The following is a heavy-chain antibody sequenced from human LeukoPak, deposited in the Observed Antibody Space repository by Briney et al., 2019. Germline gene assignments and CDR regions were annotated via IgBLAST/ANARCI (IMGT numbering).Heavy chain of an antibody. D-gene: IGHD3-22*01. Sequence: AGGSLRLSCAASGFTFSSSAMSWVRQAPGKGLEWVSYISSSSSTIYYADSVKGRFTISRDNAKNSLYLQMNSLRAEDTAVYYCAREYYYDSSGPYYFDYWGQGTLVTVSS. V-gene: IGHV3-48*01. J-gene: IGHJ4*02. CDR3: AREYYYDSSGPYYFDY. CDR2: ISSSSSTI. CDR1: GFTFSSSA.